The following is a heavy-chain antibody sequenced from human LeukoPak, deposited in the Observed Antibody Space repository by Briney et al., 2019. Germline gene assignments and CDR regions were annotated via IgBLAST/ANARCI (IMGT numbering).Heavy chain of an antibody. Sequence: GGSLRLSCAASGFTFSSYEMNWVRQAPGKGLEWVSYISSSGSTIYYADSVKGRFTIPRDNAKNSLYLQMNSLRAEDTAVYYCARDLVVSSWSMTNYYGMDVWGQGTTVTVSS. D-gene: IGHD6-13*01. J-gene: IGHJ6*02. CDR2: ISSSGSTI. CDR1: GFTFSSYE. V-gene: IGHV3-48*03. CDR3: ARDLVVSSWSMTNYYGMDV.